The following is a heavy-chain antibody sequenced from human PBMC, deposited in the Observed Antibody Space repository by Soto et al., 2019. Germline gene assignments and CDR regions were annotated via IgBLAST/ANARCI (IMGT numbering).Heavy chain of an antibody. CDR2: IWYDGSNK. CDR1: GFTFSSYG. D-gene: IGHD3-10*01. V-gene: IGHV3-33*01. CDR3: ARDPLPDYGSATGWYDP. J-gene: IGHJ5*02. Sequence: QVQLVASGGGVVQPGRSLRLSCAASGFTFSSYGMHWVRQAPGTGLEWVAGIWYDGSNKYYADSVKGRFTISRDNSKNTLYLQMSSLRAEATAVYYRARDPLPDYGSATGWYDPWGQGTLVTVSS.